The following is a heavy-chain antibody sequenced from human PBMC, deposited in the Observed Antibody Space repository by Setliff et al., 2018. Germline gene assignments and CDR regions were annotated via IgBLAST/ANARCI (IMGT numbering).Heavy chain of an antibody. Sequence: SETLSLTCAVYGGSFSGYYWSWIRQPPGKGREWIGEINHSGSTNYNPSLKSRVTISVDTSKNQFSLKLSSVTAADTAVYYCARLGGSSGSGGFYYYYYYMDVWGKGTTVTVSS. CDR1: GGSFSGYY. CDR2: INHSGST. D-gene: IGHD3-22*01. J-gene: IGHJ6*03. V-gene: IGHV4-34*01. CDR3: ARLGGSSGSGGFYYYYYYMDV.